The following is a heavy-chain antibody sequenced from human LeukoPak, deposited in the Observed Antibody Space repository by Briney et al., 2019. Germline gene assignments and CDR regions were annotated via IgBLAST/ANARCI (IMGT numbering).Heavy chain of an antibody. CDR1: GYTFTSYD. V-gene: IGHV1-8*01. J-gene: IGHJ4*02. CDR2: MNPNSGNT. CDR3: ARGEDTAMGTDY. Sequence: ASVKVSCKASGYTFTSYDINWVRQATGQGLEWMGWMNPNSGNTGYAQKFQGRVTMTRNTSISTAYMELSSLRSEDTAVYYCARGEDTAMGTDYWGQGTLVTVPS. D-gene: IGHD5-18*01.